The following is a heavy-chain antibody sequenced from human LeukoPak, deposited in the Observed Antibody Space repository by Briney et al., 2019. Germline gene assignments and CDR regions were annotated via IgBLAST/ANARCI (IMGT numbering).Heavy chain of an antibody. CDR2: ISSSSSTI. CDR1: GFTFSSYS. CDR3: ARRPSSSYPCFDY. D-gene: IGHD6-6*01. Sequence: GGSLRPSCAASGFTFSSYSMNWVRQAPGKGLEWVSYISSSSSTIYYADSVKGRFTISRDNAKNSLSLQMNSLRAEDTAVYYCARRPSSSYPCFDYWGQGTLVTVSS. V-gene: IGHV3-48*01. J-gene: IGHJ4*02.